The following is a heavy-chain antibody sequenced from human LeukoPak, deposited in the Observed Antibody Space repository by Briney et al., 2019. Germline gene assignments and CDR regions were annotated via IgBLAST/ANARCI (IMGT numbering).Heavy chain of an antibody. D-gene: IGHD3-10*01. V-gene: IGHV4-34*01. CDR2: INHSGST. CDR1: GGSFSGYY. CDR3: ARNMVRGVMSYFDY. J-gene: IGHJ4*02. Sequence: SETLSLTCAVYGGSFSGYYWSWIRQPPGKGLEWIGEINHSGSTNCNPSLKSRVTISVDTSKNQFSLKLSSVTAADTAVYYCARNMVRGVMSYFDYWGQGTLVTVSS.